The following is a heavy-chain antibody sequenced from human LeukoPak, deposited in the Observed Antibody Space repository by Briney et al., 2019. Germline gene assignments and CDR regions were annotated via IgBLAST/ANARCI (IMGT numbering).Heavy chain of an antibody. J-gene: IGHJ6*03. CDR1: GFTFSNAW. CDR2: IYYSGST. CDR3: ARVDYDFGGYYYYYYMDV. V-gene: IGHV4-59*01. Sequence: GSLRLSCAASGFTFSNAWMSWIRQPPGKGLEWIGYIYYSGSTNYNPSLKSRVTISVDTSKNQFSLKLSSVTAADTAVYYCARVDYDFGGYYYYYYMDVWGKGTTVTVSS. D-gene: IGHD3-3*01.